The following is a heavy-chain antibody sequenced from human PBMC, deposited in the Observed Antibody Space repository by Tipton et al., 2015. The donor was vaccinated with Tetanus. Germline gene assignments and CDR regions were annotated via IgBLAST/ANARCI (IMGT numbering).Heavy chain of an antibody. CDR2: TYNSGRP. CDR3: ARAELRRGFSGYLYYDL. CDR1: GGSISIPDYY. V-gene: IGHV4-39*07. J-gene: IGHJ2*01. Sequence: TLSLTCSVSGGSISIPDYYWAWIRQPPGKGLEWIGSTYNSGRPNFNPSLRSRLSISVDTSKNQFSLSLASVTAADTAIYYCARAELRRGFSGYLYYDLWGRGILVTVSS. D-gene: IGHD5-12*01.